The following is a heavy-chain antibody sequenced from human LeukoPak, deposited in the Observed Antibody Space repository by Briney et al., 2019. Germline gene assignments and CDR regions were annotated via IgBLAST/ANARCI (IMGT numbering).Heavy chain of an antibody. Sequence: GGSLRLSCTASGFTFGDYAMGWVRQAPGKGLEWVGFIRSKAYGGTTEYAAFVKGRFTISGDDSKSIAYLQMNSLKTGDTAVYYCVRWDSRYFAYWGQGTLVTVSS. J-gene: IGHJ4*02. CDR2: IRSKAYGGTT. CDR3: VRWDSRYFAY. CDR1: GFTFGDYA. V-gene: IGHV3-49*04. D-gene: IGHD6-13*01.